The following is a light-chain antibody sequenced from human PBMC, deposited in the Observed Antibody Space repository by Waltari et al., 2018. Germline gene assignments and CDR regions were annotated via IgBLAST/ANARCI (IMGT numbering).Light chain of an antibody. V-gene: IGLV2-14*03. Sequence: QSALTQPASVSGSPGQSITISCTGTSSDVGGYTYVSLYQQNPGKAPKHMIYDVTTLSSWVSNRFSGSKSVNTASLTISGLQAEDEANYYCSSYTSSITWVFGGGTKLTVL. CDR2: DVT. CDR1: SSDVGGYTY. J-gene: IGLJ3*02. CDR3: SSYTSSITWV.